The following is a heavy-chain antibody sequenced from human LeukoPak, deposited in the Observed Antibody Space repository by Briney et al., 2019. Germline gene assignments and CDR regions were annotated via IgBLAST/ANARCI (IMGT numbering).Heavy chain of an antibody. CDR3: ARATYLGAFDI. J-gene: IGHJ3*02. CDR1: GGSISSYY. V-gene: IGHV4-59*01. CDR2: IYYSGST. D-gene: IGHD3-16*01. Sequence: SETLSLTCTVSGGSISSYYWCWIRQPPGKGLEWIGYIYYSGSTNYNPSLKSRVTISVDTSKNQFSLKLSSVTAADTAVYYCARATYLGAFDIWGQGTMVTVSS.